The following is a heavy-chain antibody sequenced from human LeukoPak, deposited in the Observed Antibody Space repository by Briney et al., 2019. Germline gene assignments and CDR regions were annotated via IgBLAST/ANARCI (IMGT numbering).Heavy chain of an antibody. CDR3: ASDILTGFDAFDI. CDR1: GFTFSSYS. J-gene: IGHJ3*02. D-gene: IGHD3-9*01. Sequence: AGGSLRLSCAASGFTFSSYSMNWVRQAPRKGLEWVSSISSSSSYIYYADSVKGRFTISRDNAKNSLYLQMNSLRAEDTAVYYCASDILTGFDAFDIWGQGTMVTVSS. CDR2: ISSSSSYI. V-gene: IGHV3-21*01.